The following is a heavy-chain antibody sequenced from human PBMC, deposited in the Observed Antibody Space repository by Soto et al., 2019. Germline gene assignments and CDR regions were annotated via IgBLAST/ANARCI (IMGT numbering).Heavy chain of an antibody. CDR2: TYYRSKWYN. CDR3: ARDDCSGGSCYVAYYYGMDV. D-gene: IGHD2-15*01. J-gene: IGHJ6*02. Sequence: TLSLTCAVSGDSVSSNSAAWNWIRQSPSRGLEWLGRTYYRSKWYNDYAVSVKSRITINPDTSKNQFSLQLNSVTPEDTAVYYWARDDCSGGSCYVAYYYGMDVWGQGTTVTVSS. V-gene: IGHV6-1*01. CDR1: GDSVSSNSAA.